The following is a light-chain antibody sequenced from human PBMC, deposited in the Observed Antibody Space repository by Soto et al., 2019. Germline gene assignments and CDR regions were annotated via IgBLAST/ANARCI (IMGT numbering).Light chain of an antibody. Sequence: EIVVTQSPGILSVSPGDRATLSCRASQSVGRNLAWYQQKPGQAPTLLIYAASTRATGLPARFSGSGSGTDFTLTISSLQSEDFAVYYCQEYSKCPLFTFGPGTRVH. J-gene: IGKJ3*01. V-gene: IGKV3-15*01. CDR3: QEYSKCPLFT. CDR1: QSVGRN. CDR2: AAS.